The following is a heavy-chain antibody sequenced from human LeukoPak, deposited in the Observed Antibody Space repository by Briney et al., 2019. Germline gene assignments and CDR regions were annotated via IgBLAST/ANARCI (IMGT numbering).Heavy chain of an antibody. CDR1: GFTFSSYS. CDR2: IKPDGSES. CDR3: ARDTLSGVIIGPRMDV. V-gene: IGHV3-7*01. Sequence: GGSLRLSCAASGFTFSSYSMSWVRQAPGKGLEWVAIIKPDGSESYCVGSVEGRFTVSRDNTKNSLYLQMNSLRAEDTAVYYCARDTLSGVIIGPRMDVWGQGTTVTVSS. J-gene: IGHJ6*02. D-gene: IGHD3-3*01.